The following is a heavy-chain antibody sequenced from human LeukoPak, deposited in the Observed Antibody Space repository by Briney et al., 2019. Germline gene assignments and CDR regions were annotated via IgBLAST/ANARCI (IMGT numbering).Heavy chain of an antibody. J-gene: IGHJ5*01. D-gene: IGHD3-3*01. Sequence: SETLSLTCTVSGYSISSGYYRGWIRQPPGKGLEWIGSIYHSGSTYYNPSLKSRVTISVDTSKNQFSLKLSSVTAADTAVYYCASPLRFLEWFDYWGQGTLVTVSS. CDR2: IYHSGST. V-gene: IGHV4-38-2*02. CDR1: GYSISSGYY. CDR3: ASPLRFLEWFDY.